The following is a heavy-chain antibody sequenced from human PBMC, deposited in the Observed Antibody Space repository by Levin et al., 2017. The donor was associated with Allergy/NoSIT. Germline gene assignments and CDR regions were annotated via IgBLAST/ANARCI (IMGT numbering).Heavy chain of an antibody. D-gene: IGHD4/OR15-4a*01. J-gene: IGHJ6*02. CDR1: GFTFSSYD. CDR3: ARAGPEVLTPWILGMDV. CDR2: IGTAGDT. Sequence: GESLKISCAASGFTFSSYDMHWVRQVTGNGLEWVSAIGTAGDTYYAGSVKGRFTISRENAKNSLYLQMNSLRAGDTAIYYCARAGPEVLTPWILGMDVWGQGTTVTVSS. V-gene: IGHV3-13*04.